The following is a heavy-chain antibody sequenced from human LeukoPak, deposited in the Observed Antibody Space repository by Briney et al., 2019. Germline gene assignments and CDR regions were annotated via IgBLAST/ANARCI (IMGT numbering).Heavy chain of an antibody. Sequence: SETLSLTCTVSGGSISSNYWNWIRQPAGKGLEWIGRIYNTGSTNYHPSLESGVTMSVSTSKNQFSLQLSSVTAADTAVYYCVRAKRSAAGVWLFDPWGQGTLITVSS. CDR2: IYNTGST. J-gene: IGHJ5*02. D-gene: IGHD6-13*01. CDR3: VRAKRSAAGVWLFDP. CDR1: GGSISSNY. V-gene: IGHV4-4*07.